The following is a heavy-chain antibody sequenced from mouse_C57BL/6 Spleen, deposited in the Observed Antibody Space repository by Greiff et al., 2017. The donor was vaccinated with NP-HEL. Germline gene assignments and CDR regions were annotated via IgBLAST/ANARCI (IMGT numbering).Heavy chain of an antibody. Sequence: EVKLMESGGGLVQPGGSLSLSCAASGFTFTDYYLSWVRQPPGKALEWLGFIRNKANGYTTEYSASVKGRFTISRDNSQSILYIQMNALRAEDSATYYGARYIYYSNLYDAMDYWGQGTSVTVSS. CDR1: GFTFTDYY. CDR2: IRNKANGYTT. CDR3: ARYIYYSNLYDAMDY. V-gene: IGHV7-3*01. J-gene: IGHJ4*01. D-gene: IGHD2-5*01.